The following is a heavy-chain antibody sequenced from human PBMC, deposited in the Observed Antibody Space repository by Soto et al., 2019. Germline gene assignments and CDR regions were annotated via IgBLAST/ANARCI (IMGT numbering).Heavy chain of an antibody. CDR3: ASRIVVVTALDY. D-gene: IGHD2-21*02. CDR2: INAGNGNT. J-gene: IGHJ4*02. V-gene: IGHV1-3*05. Sequence: QVQLVQSGAEEKKPGASVKVSCKASGYTFTSYAMHWVRQAPGQRLEWMGWINAGNGNTKYSQKFQGRVTITRDTSASTAYMELSSLRSEDTAVYCCASRIVVVTALDYWGQGTLVTVSS. CDR1: GYTFTSYA.